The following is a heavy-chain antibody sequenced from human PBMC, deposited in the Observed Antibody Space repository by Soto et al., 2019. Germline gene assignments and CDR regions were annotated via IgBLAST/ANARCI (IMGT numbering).Heavy chain of an antibody. D-gene: IGHD1-1*01. V-gene: IGHV4-59*01. Sequence: SEPLSLTCSVSGGSIISYDGSLILQPPGKGLEWIGYIYYSGSTNYNPSLKSRVTISIDTSKNQFSLKLSSVTAADTAVYYCARFRLGQLSFFGYWGQGTLLTVYS. CDR1: GGSIISYD. CDR2: IYYSGST. CDR3: ARFRLGQLSFFGY. J-gene: IGHJ4*02.